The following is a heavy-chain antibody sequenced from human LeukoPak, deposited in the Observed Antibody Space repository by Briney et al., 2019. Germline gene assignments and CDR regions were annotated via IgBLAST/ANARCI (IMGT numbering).Heavy chain of an antibody. D-gene: IGHD6-13*01. CDR3: AREYRSSWYLNWFDP. CDR2: IYNSGST. J-gene: IGHJ5*02. CDR1: GYSIGSGYY. Sequence: SETLSLTCTVSGYSIGSGYYWGWIRQSPGKGLEWIGSIYNSGSTYYNPSLKSRVTISIDTSKNQFSLKLSSVTAADTAVYYCAREYRSSWYLNWFDPWGQGTLVTVSS. V-gene: IGHV4-38-2*02.